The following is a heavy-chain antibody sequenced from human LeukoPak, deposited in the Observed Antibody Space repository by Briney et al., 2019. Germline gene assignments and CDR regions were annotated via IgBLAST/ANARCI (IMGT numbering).Heavy chain of an antibody. Sequence: PSQTLSLTCTVSGGSISSGSYYWSWIRQPAGKGLEWIGRIYTSGSTNYNPSLKSRVTISVDTSKNQFSLKLSSVTAADTAVYYCARGAMSGYCSGGSCYSDSWYFRGWFDPWGQGTLVTVSS. V-gene: IGHV4-61*02. CDR1: GGSISSGSYY. D-gene: IGHD2-15*01. J-gene: IGHJ5*02. CDR3: ARGAMSGYCSGGSCYSDSWYFRGWFDP. CDR2: IYTSGST.